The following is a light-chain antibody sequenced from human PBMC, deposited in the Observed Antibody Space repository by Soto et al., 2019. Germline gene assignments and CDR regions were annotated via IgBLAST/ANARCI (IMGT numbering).Light chain of an antibody. CDR3: QQYNSLHT. CDR1: QSISSW. V-gene: IGKV1-5*03. J-gene: IGKJ2*01. Sequence: DITMTQSPSTLSASVGDRVTITCRASQSISSWLAWYQQKPGKAPKLLIYKASSLESGVPSRFSGSASGTEFTITISTLQPDVSATYYCQQYNSLHTFGQGTKWEIK. CDR2: KAS.